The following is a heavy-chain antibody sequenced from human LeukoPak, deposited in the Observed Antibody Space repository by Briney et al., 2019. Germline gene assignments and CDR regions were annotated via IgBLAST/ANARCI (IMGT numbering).Heavy chain of an antibody. Sequence: PGGSLRLSCAASGFTVSSNYMSWVRQAPGKGLEWVSAISPSGPDTYYADSVKGRFTISRDNSKNTLYLQMSSLRADDSAVYYCAKRGGYETMAAFDYWGQGTLVTVSS. CDR2: ISPSGPDT. CDR1: GFTVSSNY. V-gene: IGHV3-23*01. CDR3: AKRGGYETMAAFDY. D-gene: IGHD3-10*01. J-gene: IGHJ4*02.